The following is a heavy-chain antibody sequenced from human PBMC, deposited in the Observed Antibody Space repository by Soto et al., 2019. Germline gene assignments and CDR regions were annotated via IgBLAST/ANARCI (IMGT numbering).Heavy chain of an antibody. J-gene: IGHJ6*02. D-gene: IGHD3-3*01. CDR2: ISSSSYI. CDR3: ARDLRFLEWLPLEV. Sequence: GGSLRLSCAASGFTFSSYSMNWVRQAPGKGLEWVSSISSSSYIYYADSVKGRFTISRDNAKNSLYLQMNSLRAEDTAVYYCARDLRFLEWLPLEVWGQGTTVTVSS. V-gene: IGHV3-21*01. CDR1: GFTFSSYS.